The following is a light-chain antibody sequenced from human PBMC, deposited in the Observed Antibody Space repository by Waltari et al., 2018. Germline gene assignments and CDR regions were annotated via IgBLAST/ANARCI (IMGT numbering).Light chain of an antibody. V-gene: IGKV3-20*01. CDR2: GAS. J-gene: IGKJ1*01. CDR3: QHYVRLPVT. CDR1: QSVSRT. Sequence: CRASQSVSRTLAWYQQKPGQAPRLLIDGASSRATGIPDRFSGSGSGTDFSLTISSLEPEDFAVYFCQHYVRLPVTFGQGTKVEIK.